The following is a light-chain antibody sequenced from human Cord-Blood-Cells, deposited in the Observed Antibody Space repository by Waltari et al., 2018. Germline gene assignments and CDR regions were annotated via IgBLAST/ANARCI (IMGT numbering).Light chain of an antibody. CDR2: STS. CDR1: QSISSY. J-gene: IGKJ3*01. CDR3: QQSYSTPPFA. Sequence: DIQMTQSPSSLSASVGHRVTITCRASQSISSYLNWYQQKPGKATKLLIYSTSSLQSGLPSKFSASRSATDFTLAISSRQPDVLATYYCQQSYSTPPFAFGPGSRVDIK. V-gene: IGKV1-39*01.